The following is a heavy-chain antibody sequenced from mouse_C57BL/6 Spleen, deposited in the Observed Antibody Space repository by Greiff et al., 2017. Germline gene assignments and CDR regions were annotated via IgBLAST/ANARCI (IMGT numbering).Heavy chain of an antibody. CDR2: IDPENGDT. Sequence: VQLKESGAELVRPGASVKLSCTASGFNIKDDYMHWVKQRPEQGLEWIGWIDPENGDTEYASKFQGKATITADTSSNTAYLQLSSLTSEDTAVYYCTTRGYYSNYEDYFDYWGQGTTLTVSS. J-gene: IGHJ2*01. CDR3: TTRGYYSNYEDYFDY. CDR1: GFNIKDDY. V-gene: IGHV14-4*01. D-gene: IGHD2-5*01.